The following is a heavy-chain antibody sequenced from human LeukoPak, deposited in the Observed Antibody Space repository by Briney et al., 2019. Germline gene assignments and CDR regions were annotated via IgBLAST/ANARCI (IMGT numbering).Heavy chain of an antibody. CDR2: TYTSGST. CDR3: ASGDHRILEY. J-gene: IGHJ4*02. D-gene: IGHD1-14*01. Sequence: SETLSLTCAVSGASISNYYWTWIRQPAGKGLEWIGRTYTSGSTNYNPSLKSRVTMSVDTSKNQFSLKLNSVTAADTAVYYCASGDHRILEYWGQGTLVAVSS. V-gene: IGHV4-4*07. CDR1: GASISNYY.